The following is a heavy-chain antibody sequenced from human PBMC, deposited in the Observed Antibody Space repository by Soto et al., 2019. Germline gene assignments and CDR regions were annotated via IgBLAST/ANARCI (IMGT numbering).Heavy chain of an antibody. CDR3: AKEGGLSGSYYISSSYYFDY. D-gene: IGHD1-26*01. J-gene: IGHJ4*02. CDR2: IKEDGTEK. CDR1: GFTFSSHW. Sequence: GGSLRLSCAASGFTFSSHWMSWVRQAPGKGLEWVANIKEDGTEKYYVGSVKGRFTISRDNAKNSLYLQMSSLRAEDTAVYYCAKEGGLSGSYYISSSYYFDYWGQGTLVTVSS. V-gene: IGHV3-7*01.